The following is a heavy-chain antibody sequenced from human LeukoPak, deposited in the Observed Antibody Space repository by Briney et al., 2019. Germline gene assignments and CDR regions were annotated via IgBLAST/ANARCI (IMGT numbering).Heavy chain of an antibody. V-gene: IGHV3-23*01. CDR2: ISGSGVST. J-gene: IGHJ4*02. D-gene: IGHD4-11*01. CDR1: GFTFTNYA. Sequence: GGSLRLSCSISGFTFTNYAMNWVRQAPGKGLEWVSAISGSGVSTYYADSVKGRFTISRDNSKSTVSLQMNSLRAEDTAVYYCARGKYSNYVYWGQGTLVTVSS. CDR3: ARGKYSNYVY.